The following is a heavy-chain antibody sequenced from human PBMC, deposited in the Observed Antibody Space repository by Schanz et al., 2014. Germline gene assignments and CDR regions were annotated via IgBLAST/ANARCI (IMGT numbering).Heavy chain of an antibody. V-gene: IGHV3-7*01. CDR2: IKQDGSAK. CDR3: ARVLGGDEGLDQ. Sequence: EVQLVESGGGLVQPGGSLRLSCAASGITFSDYAMTWVRQAPGKGLEWVANIKQDGSAKNYVDSVKGRFTISRDNPKNSLCLQMNSLRAEDTALYYCARVLGGDEGLDQWGQGTLVTVSS. CDR1: GITFSDYA. D-gene: IGHD4-17*01. J-gene: IGHJ4*02.